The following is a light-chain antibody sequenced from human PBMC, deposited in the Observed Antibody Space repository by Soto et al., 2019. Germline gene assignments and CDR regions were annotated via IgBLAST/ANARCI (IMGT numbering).Light chain of an antibody. Sequence: DIRMTQSPPSLSASIGDRVTITWRASQSISNYLNWYQQKPGKAPKLLIYAASSLQSGVPSRFRGSGSGTDFTLTVSSLQPEDFATYFCQQSFGTPWTFGQGTKVDIK. CDR1: QSISNY. J-gene: IGKJ1*01. CDR3: QQSFGTPWT. V-gene: IGKV1-39*01. CDR2: AAS.